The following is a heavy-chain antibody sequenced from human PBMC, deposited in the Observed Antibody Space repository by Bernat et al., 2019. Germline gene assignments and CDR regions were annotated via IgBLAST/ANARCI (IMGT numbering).Heavy chain of an antibody. CDR2: ISYDGSNK. J-gene: IGHJ2*01. CDR3: ARGVYCSGGSCYSRTLLSWYFDL. D-gene: IGHD2-15*01. V-gene: IGHV3-30-3*01. CDR1: GFTFSSYA. Sequence: QVQLVESGGGVVQPGRSLRLSCAASGFTFSSYAMHWVRQAPGKGLAWVAVISYDGSNKYYADSVKGRFTISRDNSKNTLYLQMNSLRAEDTAVYYCARGVYCSGGSCYSRTLLSWYFDLWGRGTLVTVSS.